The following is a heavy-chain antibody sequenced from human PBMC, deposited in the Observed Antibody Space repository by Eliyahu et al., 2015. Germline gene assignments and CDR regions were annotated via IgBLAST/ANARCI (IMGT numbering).Heavy chain of an antibody. V-gene: IGHV3-74*01. CDR2: SNGDGRRT. D-gene: IGHD2-21*02. CDR3: VRVPYCGADCYSGDAIVF. J-gene: IGHJ3*01. Sequence: EVQLVESGGDLVQPGGSLXLSWAAXGFSLRYYWMHWIRQAPGKGLVWVARSNGDGRRTDYADSVKGRFTISRDNAKNTLYLQMNSLGGEDTAVYYCVRVPYCGADCYSGDAIVFWGQGTKVTVSS. CDR1: GFSLRYYW.